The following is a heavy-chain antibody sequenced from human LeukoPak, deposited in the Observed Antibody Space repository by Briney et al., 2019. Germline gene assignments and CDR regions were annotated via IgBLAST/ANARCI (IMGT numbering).Heavy chain of an antibody. Sequence: PGGSLRLSCAASGFIFSDYAMNWVRQALGKGLEWVSVVGGDDATYYKDSVKGRFTISRDNSKNTLSLQMNSLRLEDTAVYYCAKDSWSRNGIYDPFDIWGQGTMVTVSS. D-gene: IGHD2-8*01. CDR2: VGGDDAT. CDR1: GFIFSDYA. J-gene: IGHJ3*02. CDR3: AKDSWSRNGIYDPFDI. V-gene: IGHV3-23*01.